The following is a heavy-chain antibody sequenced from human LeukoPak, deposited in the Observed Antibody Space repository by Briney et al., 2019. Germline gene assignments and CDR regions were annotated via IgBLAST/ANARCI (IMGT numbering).Heavy chain of an antibody. CDR3: AREYSSSWYRYYYYYLDV. D-gene: IGHD6-13*01. CDR2: ISAYNGNT. CDR1: GYTFTSYG. V-gene: IGHV1-18*01. Sequence: ASVKVSCKASGYTFTSYGISWVRQAPGQGLEWMGWISAYNGNTNYAQKLQGRVTMTTDTSTRPAYMELRSLRSDDTAVYYCAREYSSSWYRYYYYYLDVWGKGTTVTVSS. J-gene: IGHJ6*03.